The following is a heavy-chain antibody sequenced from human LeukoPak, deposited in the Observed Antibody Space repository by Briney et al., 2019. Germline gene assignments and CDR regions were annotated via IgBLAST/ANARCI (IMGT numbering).Heavy chain of an antibody. CDR3: ARTGDYSRSTGGWFDP. CDR2: IYYSGTT. V-gene: IGHV4-39*07. CDR1: GGSISSSTYY. Sequence: SETLSLTCTVSGGSISSSTYYWGWIRQPPGKGLEWIGSIYYSGTTYYNPSLKSRVTISVDTSKNQFSLKLTSVTTADTAVYFCARTGDYSRSTGGWFDPWGQGTLVTVSS. D-gene: IGHD4-11*01. J-gene: IGHJ5*02.